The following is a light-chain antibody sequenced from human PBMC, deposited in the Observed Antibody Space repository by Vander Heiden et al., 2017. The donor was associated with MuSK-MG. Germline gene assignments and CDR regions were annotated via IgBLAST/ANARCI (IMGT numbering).Light chain of an antibody. CDR3: QQYSSSPGT. CDR1: QSVISNF. J-gene: IGKJ1*01. CDR2: DAS. V-gene: IGKV3-20*01. Sequence: EIVLTPPPGTLSLSPGETATLSCRASQSVISNFLAWYQHKPGQAPRLLIFDASRRAIAIPDRFSGSGSGTDFTLTITRLEPEDFAVYYCQQYSSSPGTFGQGTRVQVK.